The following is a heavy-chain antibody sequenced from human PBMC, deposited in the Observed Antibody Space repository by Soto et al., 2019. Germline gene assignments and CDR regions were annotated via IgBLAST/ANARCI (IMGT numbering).Heavy chain of an antibody. CDR2: IHHSGRP. CDR3: VSNGYYSMGI. J-gene: IGHJ6*02. V-gene: IGHV4-4*02. CDR1: GGSIRNNDW. Sequence: PSETLSLTCVFSGGSIRNNDWLSWVRQSPGKGLEWVGEIHHSGRPNYNPSLRSRVTISVDKSKNQLSLELTAVTGADTAVYFCVSNGYYSMGIWGQGTTVTVSS. D-gene: IGHD3-3*01.